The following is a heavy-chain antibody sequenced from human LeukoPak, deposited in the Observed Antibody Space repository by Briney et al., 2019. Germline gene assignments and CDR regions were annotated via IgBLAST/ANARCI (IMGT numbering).Heavy chain of an antibody. CDR3: ARGGITMIVVVPLGMDV. J-gene: IGHJ6*02. V-gene: IGHV4-34*01. CDR2: INHSGGT. D-gene: IGHD3-22*01. Sequence: SETLSLTCAVYGGSFSGYYWSWIRQPPGKGLEWIGEINHSGGTNYNPSLKSRVTISVDTSKNQFSLKLSSVTAADTAVYYCARGGITMIVVVPLGMDVWGQGTTVTVSS. CDR1: GGSFSGYY.